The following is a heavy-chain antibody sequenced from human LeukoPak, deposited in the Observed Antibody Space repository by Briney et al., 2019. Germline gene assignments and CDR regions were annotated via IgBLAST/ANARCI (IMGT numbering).Heavy chain of an antibody. V-gene: IGHV3-15*01. CDR3: TTDRVVVVAVTRLDY. J-gene: IGHJ4*02. D-gene: IGHD2-15*01. CDR2: IRSKTDGGTT. Sequence: GGSLRLSCEASGFTFSNAWMSWVRQAPGKGLEWVGRIRSKTDGGTTDYAAPVKGRFTISRDDSKNMLYLEMNSLRTEDTAVYYCTTDRVVVVAVTRLDYWGQGTLVTVSS. CDR1: GFTFSNAW.